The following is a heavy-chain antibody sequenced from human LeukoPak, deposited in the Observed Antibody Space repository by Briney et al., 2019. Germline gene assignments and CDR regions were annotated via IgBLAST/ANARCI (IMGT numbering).Heavy chain of an antibody. J-gene: IGHJ4*02. CDR2: IIPIFGTA. CDR3: ARPAHTEYCGGDCYHRPFDY. Sequence: SVKVSCKASGGTFSSYAISWVRQAPGQGLEWMGGIIPIFGTANYAQKFQGRVTITADESTSTAYMELSSLGSEDTAVYYCARPAHTEYCGGDCYHRPFDYWGQGTLVTVSS. CDR1: GGTFSSYA. D-gene: IGHD2-21*02. V-gene: IGHV1-69*13.